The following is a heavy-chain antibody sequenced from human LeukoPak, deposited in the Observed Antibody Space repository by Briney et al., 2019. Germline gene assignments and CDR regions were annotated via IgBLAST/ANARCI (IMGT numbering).Heavy chain of an antibody. V-gene: IGHV4-59*01. D-gene: IGHD4-17*01. CDR3: ARALRRSYFDY. Sequence: SETLSLTCTVSGGSISSYYWSWIRQPPGKGLERIGYIYYSGSTNYNPSLKSRVTISVDTSKNQFSLKLSSVTAADTAVYYCARALRRSYFDYWGQGTLVTVSS. CDR2: IYYSGST. J-gene: IGHJ4*02. CDR1: GGSISSYY.